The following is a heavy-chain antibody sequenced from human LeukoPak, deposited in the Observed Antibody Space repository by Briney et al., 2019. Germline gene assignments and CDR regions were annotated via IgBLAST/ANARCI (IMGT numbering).Heavy chain of an antibody. CDR1: GYTFTGYY. CDR3: ARDKRYYYDSSGYCDY. J-gene: IGHJ4*02. CDR2: INPNSGGT. Sequence: ASVKVSCKASGYTFTGYYMHWVRQAPGQGLEWMGWINPNSGGTNYAQKFQGRVTMTRDTSISTAYMELSRLRSDDTAVYYCARDKRYYYDSSGYCDYWGQGTLVTVSS. D-gene: IGHD3-22*01. V-gene: IGHV1-2*02.